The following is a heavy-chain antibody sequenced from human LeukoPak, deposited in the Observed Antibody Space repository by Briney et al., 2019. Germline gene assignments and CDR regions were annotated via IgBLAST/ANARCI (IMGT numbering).Heavy chain of an antibody. CDR1: GGSISSYY. CDR3: ARTPYSYGKYFDY. J-gene: IGHJ4*02. V-gene: IGHV4-59*01. D-gene: IGHD5-18*01. CDR2: IYYSGNT. Sequence: TSETLSLTCTVSGGSISSYYWSWIRQPPGKGLEWIGYIYYSGNTNYNPSLKSRVTISVDTSKNQLSLKLSSVTAADTAVYYCARTPYSYGKYFDYWGQGTLVTVSS.